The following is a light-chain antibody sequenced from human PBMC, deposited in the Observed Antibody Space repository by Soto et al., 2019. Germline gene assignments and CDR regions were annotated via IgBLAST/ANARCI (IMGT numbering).Light chain of an antibody. CDR3: GSWDSSMSAYV. V-gene: IGLV1-51*01. CDR2: DDD. Sequence: QSVLTQPPSVSAAPGQRVTISCSGSSSNIGGNSVSWYEQLQGTAPKLLIYDDDKRPSGIPHRFSSSTSGTPPTLGITGFQTGDEADHYCGSWDSSMSAYVFGTGTKVTVL. CDR1: SSNIGGNS. J-gene: IGLJ1*01.